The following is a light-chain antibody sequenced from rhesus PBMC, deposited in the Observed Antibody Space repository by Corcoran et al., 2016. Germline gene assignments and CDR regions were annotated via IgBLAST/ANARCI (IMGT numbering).Light chain of an antibody. CDR3: QHYYDNPLT. V-gene: IGKV1S12*01. CDR1: QNIYSN. J-gene: IGKJ3*01. CDR2: AAS. Sequence: DIQMTQSPSALSASVGDRVTISCRASQNIYSNLAWYQQKPGKAPKLLIYAASSLQTGIPSRFSGSGFGTDFTLTISSLQPEDSAAYYCQHYYDNPLTFGPGTKLDIK.